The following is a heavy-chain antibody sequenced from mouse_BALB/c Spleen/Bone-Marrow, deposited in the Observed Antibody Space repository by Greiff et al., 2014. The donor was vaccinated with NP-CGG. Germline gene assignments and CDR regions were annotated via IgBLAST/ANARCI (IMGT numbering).Heavy chain of an antibody. Sequence: VQLQQSGPDLVKPSQSLSLTCTVTGYSITSGYSWHWIRQFPGNKLEWKGYIHYSGSTNYNPSLKSRISITRDTSKNKFFLQLNSVTTEDTATYYCARDQGYYAMDYWGQGTSVTVSS. CDR2: IHYSGST. CDR1: GYSITSGYS. J-gene: IGHJ4*01. CDR3: ARDQGYYAMDY. V-gene: IGHV3-1*02.